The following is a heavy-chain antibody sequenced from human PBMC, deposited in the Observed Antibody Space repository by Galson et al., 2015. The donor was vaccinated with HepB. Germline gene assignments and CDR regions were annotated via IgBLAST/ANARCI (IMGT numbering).Heavy chain of an antibody. Sequence: SVKVSCKASGGTFSSYAISWVRQAPGQGLEWMGGIIPIFGTANYAQKFQGRVTITADESTSTAYMELSSLRSEDTAVYYCASHRHYSGYSSSWYPGGFDYWGQGTLVTVSS. D-gene: IGHD6-13*01. CDR3: ASHRHYSGYSSSWYPGGFDY. CDR1: GGTFSSYA. J-gene: IGHJ4*02. V-gene: IGHV1-69*13. CDR2: IIPIFGTA.